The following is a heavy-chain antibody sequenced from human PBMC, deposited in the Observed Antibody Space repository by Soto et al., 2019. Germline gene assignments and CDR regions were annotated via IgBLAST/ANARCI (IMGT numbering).Heavy chain of an antibody. V-gene: IGHV4-38-2*02. Sequence: SETLSLTGAVSGYSISSGYYWGWIRQPPGKGLEWIGSIYHSGSTYYNPSLKSRVTISVDTSKNQFSLKLSSVTAADTAVYYCAREGPAAIGGFDYWGQGTLVTVSS. CDR1: GYSISSGYY. D-gene: IGHD2-2*02. J-gene: IGHJ4*02. CDR3: AREGPAAIGGFDY. CDR2: IYHSGST.